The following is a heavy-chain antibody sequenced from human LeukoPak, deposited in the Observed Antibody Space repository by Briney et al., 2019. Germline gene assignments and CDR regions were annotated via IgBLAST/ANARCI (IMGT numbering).Heavy chain of an antibody. D-gene: IGHD3-3*01. CDR2: IWYDGSNK. J-gene: IGHJ6*02. CDR3: ARDMSTYDFWSGYPEVYYYGMDV. Sequence: PGRSLRLSCAASGFTFSSYGMHWVRQAPGKGLEWVAVIWYDGSNKYYADSVKGRFTISRDNSKNTLYLQMNSLRAEDTAVYYCARDMSTYDFWSGYPEVYYYGMDVWGQGTTVTVSS. V-gene: IGHV3-33*01. CDR1: GFTFSSYG.